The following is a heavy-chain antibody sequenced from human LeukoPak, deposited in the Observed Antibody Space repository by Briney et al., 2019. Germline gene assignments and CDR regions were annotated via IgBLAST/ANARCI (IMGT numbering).Heavy chain of an antibody. D-gene: IGHD6-13*01. V-gene: IGHV3-9*01. CDR2: ITWNSGSI. Sequence: GGSLRLSCAASGFTFDDFAFHWVRQAPGKGLEWVAGITWNSGSIDYADSVKGRFTISRDNAKNSLHLQMNSLRAEDTAVYYCARTSSSWSDAFDIWGQGTMVTVSS. CDR3: ARTSSSWSDAFDI. J-gene: IGHJ3*02. CDR1: GFTFDDFA.